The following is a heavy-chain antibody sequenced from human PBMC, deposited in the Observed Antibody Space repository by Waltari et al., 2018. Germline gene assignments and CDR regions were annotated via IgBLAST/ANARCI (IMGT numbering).Heavy chain of an antibody. CDR1: GGSINIYY. CDR2: VYYTGNT. Sequence: QVQLQESGPGLVKPSETLSLTCTVSGGSINIYYWSWIRQPPGKGLEWIGYVYYTGNTIYNPSLESRVTLSADTSKNQFSLTLNSVTAADTAVYYCASFREHYDSRGNYFGAFASWGQGTVVTVSS. CDR3: ASFREHYDSRGNYFGAFAS. V-gene: IGHV4-59*08. D-gene: IGHD3-22*01. J-gene: IGHJ3*01.